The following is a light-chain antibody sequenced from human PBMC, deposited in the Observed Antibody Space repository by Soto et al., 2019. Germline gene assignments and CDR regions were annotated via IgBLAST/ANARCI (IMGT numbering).Light chain of an antibody. J-gene: IGKJ1*01. Sequence: EIVLTQSPATLSLSPGGRATLSCRASQSVSSYLAWYQQKPGQAPRLLIYDASNRATGIPARFSGSGSGTDFTLTISSLEPEDFAVYYCQQRSNWLTFGQGTKVEIK. CDR1: QSVSSY. CDR2: DAS. V-gene: IGKV3-11*01. CDR3: QQRSNWLT.